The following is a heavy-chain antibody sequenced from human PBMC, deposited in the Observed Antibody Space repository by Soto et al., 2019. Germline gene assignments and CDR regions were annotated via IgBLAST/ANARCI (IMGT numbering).Heavy chain of an antibody. Sequence: EVQLVESGGGLVQPGGSLRLSCAVSGFTFSNYWMHWVRQTAGKGLVWVSRISPDGSTTSYADSVKGRFSSSRDNAKNTLDLQMSSLRVEDTAVYYCHTAGYWGQGALVTVSS. J-gene: IGHJ4*02. CDR3: HTAGY. D-gene: IGHD2-21*02. CDR2: ISPDGSTT. V-gene: IGHV3-74*01. CDR1: GFTFSNYW.